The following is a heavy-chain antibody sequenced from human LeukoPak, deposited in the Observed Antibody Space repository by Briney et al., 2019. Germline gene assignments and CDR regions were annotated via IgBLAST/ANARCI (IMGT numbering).Heavy chain of an antibody. V-gene: IGHV1-18*01. D-gene: IGHD3-22*01. CDR3: ARDINGYYYDSHGYYPTDL. J-gene: IGHJ5*02. CDR1: GYTFTNYG. Sequence: ASVKVSCKASGYTFTNYGISWVRQAPGQGLEWMGWISAHSGNTNYAQRLQGRVTMTTDTYTSTAYMELRSLRSDDTAVYYCARDINGYYYDSHGYYPTDLWGQGTLVTVSS. CDR2: ISAHSGNT.